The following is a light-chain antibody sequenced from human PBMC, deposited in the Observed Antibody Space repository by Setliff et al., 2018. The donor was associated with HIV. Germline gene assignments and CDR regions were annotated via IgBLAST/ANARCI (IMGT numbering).Light chain of an antibody. J-gene: IGLJ1*01. CDR1: RSDVGGYNS. Sequence: SALTQPPSVSGAPGQKVTISCTGNRSDVGGYNSVSWYQQHQGKAPKLMIYEVSDRPSGVANRFSGSKSGNTASLTISGHQAEDEADYSCSSYTSSSTYVFGTGTKVTVL. CDR2: EVS. CDR3: SSYTSSSTYV. V-gene: IGLV2-14*01.